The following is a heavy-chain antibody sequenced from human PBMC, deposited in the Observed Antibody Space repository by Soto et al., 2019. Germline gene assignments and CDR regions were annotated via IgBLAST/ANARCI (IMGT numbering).Heavy chain of an antibody. CDR1: GFIFRVHA. CDR3: ARSRNGGVADSFDY. D-gene: IGHD2-8*01. V-gene: IGHV3-30*04. Sequence: QVQLVESGGGVVQPGKSLRVSCVVSGFIFRVHAIHWVRQAPGKGLEWVAAISRDGSIKYYVDSVKGRFTVSRDNSKNAVYLEMNSLRDEDTAVYHCARSRNGGVADSFDYWGQGTLVTVSA. CDR2: ISRDGSIK. J-gene: IGHJ4*02.